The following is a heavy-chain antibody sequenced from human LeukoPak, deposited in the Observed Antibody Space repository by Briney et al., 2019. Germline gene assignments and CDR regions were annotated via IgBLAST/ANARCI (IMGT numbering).Heavy chain of an antibody. CDR2: INHSGST. CDR3: ARLPVVGATPGAFDI. CDR1: GGSISSSNW. Sequence: PSGTLSLTCAVSGGSISSSNWWSWVRQPPGKGLEWIGEINHSGSTNYNPSLKSRVTISVDTSKNQFSLKLSSVTAADTAVYYCARLPVVGATPGAFDIWGQGTMVTVSS. D-gene: IGHD1-26*01. J-gene: IGHJ3*02. V-gene: IGHV4-4*02.